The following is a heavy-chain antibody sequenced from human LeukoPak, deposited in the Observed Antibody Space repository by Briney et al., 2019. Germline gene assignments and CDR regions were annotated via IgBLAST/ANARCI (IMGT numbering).Heavy chain of an antibody. CDR3: ARGRPYNWNDGIDY. V-gene: IGHV3-48*03. J-gene: IGHJ4*02. D-gene: IGHD1-1*01. Sequence: PWGSLTLSCAASEFTLNNYEMHWVRQAPGKGLEWVSYISSNGKRIHYADSVKGRFTISRDNAKKSVYLELNSLRVEDTAVYYCARGRPYNWNDGIDYWGQGILVTVSS. CDR1: EFTLNNYE. CDR2: ISSNGKRI.